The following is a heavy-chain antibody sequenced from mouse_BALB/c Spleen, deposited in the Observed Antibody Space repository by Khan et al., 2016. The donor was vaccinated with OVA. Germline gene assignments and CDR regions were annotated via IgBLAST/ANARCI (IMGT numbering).Heavy chain of an antibody. CDR1: GFSITSYG. J-gene: IGHJ4*01. V-gene: IGHV2-3*01. CDR2: IWGDGST. Sequence: VQLKESGPGLVAPSQSLSITCTVSGFSITSYGVNWVRQPPGKGLEWLGVIWGDGSTNYHSVLRSRLSISKDNSKSQVFLKVNSLQSDDTATYYCAKWGRTYAMDYWGQGTSVTVSS. CDR3: AKWGRTYAMDY.